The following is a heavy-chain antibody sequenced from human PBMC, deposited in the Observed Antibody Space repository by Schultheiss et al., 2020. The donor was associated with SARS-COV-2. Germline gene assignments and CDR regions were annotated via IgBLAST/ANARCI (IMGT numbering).Heavy chain of an antibody. J-gene: IGHJ6*02. Sequence: GGSLRLSCVASGFTFSNYAMGWVRQSPGKGLEWVSTVSNDGVDTYQTDSVKGRFTISRDNAKNTLYLQMNSLRAEDTAVYYCARCDQLLMGGYYYYGMDVWGQGTTVTVSS. CDR2: VSNDGVDT. D-gene: IGHD2-2*01. CDR3: ARCDQLLMGGYYYYGMDV. V-gene: IGHV3-23*01. CDR1: GFTFSNYA.